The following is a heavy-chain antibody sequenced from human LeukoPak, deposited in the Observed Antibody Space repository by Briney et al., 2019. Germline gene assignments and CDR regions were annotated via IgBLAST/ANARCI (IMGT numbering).Heavy chain of an antibody. CDR1: GGTFSSYA. CDR2: IIPIFGTA. D-gene: IGHD1-26*01. J-gene: IGHJ4*02. Sequence: GSSVKVSCKASGGTFSSYAISWVRQAPGQGLEWMGGIIPIFGTANYAQNFQGRVTMTTDTSTSTAYMELRSLRSDDTAVYYCARDWGIVGATTVDYWGQGTLVTVSS. V-gene: IGHV1-69*05. CDR3: ARDWGIVGATTVDY.